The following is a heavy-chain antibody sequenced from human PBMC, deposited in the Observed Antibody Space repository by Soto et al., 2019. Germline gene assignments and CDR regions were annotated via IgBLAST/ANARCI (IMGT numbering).Heavy chain of an antibody. D-gene: IGHD2-15*01. Sequence: ASVKVSCTASGYTFTSYGISWVRQAPGQGLEWMGWISAYNGNTNYAQKLQGRVTMTTDTSTSTAYMELRSLRSDDTAVYYCAREVVAATPWWFDPWGQGTLVTVSS. V-gene: IGHV1-18*01. CDR1: GYTFTSYG. CDR2: ISAYNGNT. CDR3: AREVVAATPWWFDP. J-gene: IGHJ5*02.